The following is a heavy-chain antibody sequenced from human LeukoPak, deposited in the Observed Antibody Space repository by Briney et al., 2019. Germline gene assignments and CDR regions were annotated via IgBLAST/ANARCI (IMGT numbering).Heavy chain of an antibody. CDR3: ARQVRCSSTSCLDY. V-gene: IGHV5-51*01. CDR1: GYSFTSYW. CDR2: IYPGDSDT. D-gene: IGHD2-2*01. J-gene: IGHJ4*02. Sequence: GESLKISCKGSGYSFTSYWIGWVRQMPGKGLEWIGIIYPGDSDTGYSPSFQGPVTIPADKSISTAYLQWSSLKASDTAMYYCARQVRCSSTSCLDYWGQGTLVTVSS.